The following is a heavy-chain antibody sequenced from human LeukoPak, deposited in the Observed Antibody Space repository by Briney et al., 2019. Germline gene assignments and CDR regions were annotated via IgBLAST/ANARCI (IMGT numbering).Heavy chain of an antibody. D-gene: IGHD3-22*01. CDR3: ARTYYYGSGGYYY. CDR1: GFTFSDYY. Sequence: GGSLRLSCAASGFTFSDYYMSWIRQAPGNGLEWVSYISSSGSTIDYADSVKGRLTISRDNAKNSLYLQMNSLRAEDTAVYYCARTYYYGSGGYYYWGQGTLVTVSS. J-gene: IGHJ4*02. V-gene: IGHV3-11*04. CDR2: ISSSGSTI.